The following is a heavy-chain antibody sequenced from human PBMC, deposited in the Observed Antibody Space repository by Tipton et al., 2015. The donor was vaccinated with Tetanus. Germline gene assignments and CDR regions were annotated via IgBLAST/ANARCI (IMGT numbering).Heavy chain of an antibody. D-gene: IGHD7-27*01. J-gene: IGHJ4*02. Sequence: TLSLTCSVSGGSISSSDHYWGWIRQHPGKGLEWIGYIHYSGNTFYKPSLKSRVTISVDTSKKQFSLKMTSVTAADTAVYYCARGKNWGTDYWGQGILVTVSS. CDR1: GGSISSSDHY. CDR3: ARGKNWGTDY. V-gene: IGHV4-30-4*01. CDR2: IHYSGNT.